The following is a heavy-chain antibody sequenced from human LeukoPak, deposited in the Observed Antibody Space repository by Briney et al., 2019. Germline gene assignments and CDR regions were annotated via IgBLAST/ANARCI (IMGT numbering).Heavy chain of an antibody. D-gene: IGHD3-16*01. CDR2: ISSSSSYI. CDR1: GFTFSSYS. J-gene: IGHJ4*02. V-gene: IGHV3-21*01. CDR3: ARDGRGGYLDY. Sequence: GGSLRLSCAASGFTFSSYSMNWVRQAPGKGLEWVSSISSSSSYIYYADSVKGRFTISRDNAKNSLYLQMNSLRVEDTAMYYCARDGRGGYLDYWGQGTLVTVSS.